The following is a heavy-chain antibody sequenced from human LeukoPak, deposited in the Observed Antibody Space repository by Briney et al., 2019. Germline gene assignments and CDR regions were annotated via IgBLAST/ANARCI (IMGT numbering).Heavy chain of an antibody. D-gene: IGHD2-15*01. Sequence: ASVKVSCKSSGYTFTDYYMHWVRXXPGXGXEWMGWINPNSGGTNYAQNFKGRVTMTRDTSNNTAYMELSGLRSDDAAVYYCARVVDDWDYFDYWGQGTLVTVSS. CDR2: INPNSGGT. J-gene: IGHJ4*02. CDR3: ARVVDDWDYFDY. CDR1: GYTFTDYY. V-gene: IGHV1-2*02.